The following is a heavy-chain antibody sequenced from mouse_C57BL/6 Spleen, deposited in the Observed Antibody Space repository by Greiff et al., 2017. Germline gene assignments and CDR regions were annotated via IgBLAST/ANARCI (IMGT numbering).Heavy chain of an antibody. CDR3: ASRGDGYYLFAY. CDR1: GYAFSSYW. CDR2: IYPGDGDT. J-gene: IGHJ3*01. V-gene: IGHV1-80*01. Sequence: VQLQQSGAELVKPGASVKISCKASGYAFSSYWMNWVKQRPGKGLEWIGQIYPGDGDTNYNGKFKGKATLTADKSSSTAYMQLSSLTSEDSAVYFCASRGDGYYLFAYWGQGTPVTVSA. D-gene: IGHD2-3*01.